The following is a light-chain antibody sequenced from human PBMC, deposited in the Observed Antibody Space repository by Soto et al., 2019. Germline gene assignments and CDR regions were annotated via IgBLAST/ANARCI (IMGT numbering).Light chain of an antibody. Sequence: QSALTQPASVSGSPGQSITISCTGTRSDVGGYNYVSWYQQHPGKAPKLMIYEVSNRPSGVSNRFSGSKSGNTASLTISGLQAEDEADYYCSSYTSSSTLGFGGGTKRTVL. CDR2: EVS. J-gene: IGLJ2*01. CDR3: SSYTSSSTLG. V-gene: IGLV2-14*01. CDR1: RSDVGGYNY.